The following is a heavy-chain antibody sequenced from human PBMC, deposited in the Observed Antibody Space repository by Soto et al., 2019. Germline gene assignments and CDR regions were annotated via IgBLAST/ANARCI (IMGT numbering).Heavy chain of an antibody. Sequence: SETLSLTCTVSGGSISSSSYYWSWIRQPPGKGLEWIGEINHSGSTNYNPSLKSRVTISVDTSKNQFSLKLSSVTAADTAVYYCARGGIAVAGTIDYWGQGTLVTVSS. D-gene: IGHD6-19*01. CDR1: GGSISSSSYY. CDR2: INHSGST. CDR3: ARGGIAVAGTIDY. J-gene: IGHJ4*02. V-gene: IGHV4-39*07.